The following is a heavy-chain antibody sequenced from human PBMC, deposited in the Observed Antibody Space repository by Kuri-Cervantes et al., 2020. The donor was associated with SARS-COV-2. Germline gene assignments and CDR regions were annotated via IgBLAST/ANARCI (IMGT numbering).Heavy chain of an antibody. D-gene: IGHD3-3*01. CDR2: ISSSSYT. J-gene: IGHJ5*02. V-gene: IGHV3-11*03. CDR3: ARHPYYDFWSGYTEYNWFDP. Sequence: GESLKISCAASGFTFSDYYMSWIRQAPGKGLEWVSYISSSSYTNYADSVKGRFTTSRDNAKNSLYLQMNSLRAEDTAVYYCARHPYYDFWSGYTEYNWFDPWGQGTLVTVSS. CDR1: GFTFSDYY.